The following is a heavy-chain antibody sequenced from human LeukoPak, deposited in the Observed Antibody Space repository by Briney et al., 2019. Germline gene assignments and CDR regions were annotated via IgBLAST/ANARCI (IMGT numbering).Heavy chain of an antibody. CDR2: IIPIFGTA. CDR1: GGTFSSYA. Sequence: GASVKVSCKASGGTFSSYAISWVRQAPGQGLEWMGGIIPIFGTANYAQKFQGRVTITTDESTSTAYMELSSLRSEDTAVYYCARDEAGIVATTAPFDYWGQGTLVTVSS. D-gene: IGHD5-12*01. J-gene: IGHJ4*02. CDR3: ARDEAGIVATTAPFDY. V-gene: IGHV1-69*05.